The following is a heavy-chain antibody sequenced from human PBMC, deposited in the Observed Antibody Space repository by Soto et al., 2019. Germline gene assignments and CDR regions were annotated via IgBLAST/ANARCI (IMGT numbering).Heavy chain of an antibody. J-gene: IGHJ6*02. CDR2: IDPSDSYT. Sequence: PGESLKISCKGSGYSFTSYWISWVRQMPGKGLEWMGRIDPSDSYTNYSPSFQGHVTISADKSISTAYLRWSSLKASDTAMYYCATTGTAYYYYGMDVWGQGTTVTVSS. D-gene: IGHD4-17*01. CDR3: ATTGTAYYYYGMDV. CDR1: GYSFTSYW. V-gene: IGHV5-10-1*01.